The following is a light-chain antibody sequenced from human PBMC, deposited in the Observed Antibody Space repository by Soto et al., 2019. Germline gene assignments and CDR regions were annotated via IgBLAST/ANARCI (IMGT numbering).Light chain of an antibody. Sequence: EIVMTQSPATLSVSTGERATLSCRASQSVSSNLAWYQQKPGQAPRLLIYGASTRATGIPARFSGSGSGTEFTLTISSLQSEDFAVYYCQQYNNWPPVTFGQGTKVEIK. CDR2: GAS. V-gene: IGKV3-15*01. J-gene: IGKJ1*01. CDR3: QQYNNWPPVT. CDR1: QSVSSN.